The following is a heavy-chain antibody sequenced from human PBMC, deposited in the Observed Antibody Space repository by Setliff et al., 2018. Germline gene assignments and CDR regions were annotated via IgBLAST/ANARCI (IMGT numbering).Heavy chain of an antibody. J-gene: IGHJ3*02. CDR3: ARDVLPYHYEGAFDI. Sequence: ASVNVSCKASGYTFTSHYMHWVRQAPGLGLEWTGTINPSSGRTSYAQKCQGRVTMTRDTSTSTVYMDMSSLRSEDTAVYYCARDVLPYHYEGAFDIWGQGTMVTVSS. V-gene: IGHV1-46*01. CDR2: INPSSGRT. D-gene: IGHD3-22*01. CDR1: GYTFTSHY.